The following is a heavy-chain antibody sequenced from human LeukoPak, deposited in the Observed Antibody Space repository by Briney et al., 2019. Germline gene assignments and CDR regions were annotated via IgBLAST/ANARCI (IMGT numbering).Heavy chain of an antibody. CDR1: GGSISSGGYS. V-gene: IGHV4-30-2*01. J-gene: IGHJ5*02. CDR3: AREWELNGVWFDP. Sequence: SEILSLTCAVSGGSISSGGYSWSWIRQPPGKGLEWIGYIYHSGSTYYNPSLKSRVTISVDRSKNQFSLKLSSVTAADTAVYYCAREWELNGVWFDPWGQGTLVTVSS. CDR2: IYHSGST. D-gene: IGHD1-26*01.